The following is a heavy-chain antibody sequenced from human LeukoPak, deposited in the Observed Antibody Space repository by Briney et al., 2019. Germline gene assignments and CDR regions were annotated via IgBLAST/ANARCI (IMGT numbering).Heavy chain of an antibody. CDR1: GFTFSSYA. J-gene: IGHJ4*02. D-gene: IGHD2-15*01. V-gene: IGHV3-64*01. Sequence: PGGSLRLSCAASGFTFSSYAMHWVRQAPGKGLEYVSAISSNGGSTYYANSVKGRFTISRDNSKNTLYLQMGSLRADDTAVYYCARDIGFSGGGHIDYWGQGTLVTVSS. CDR2: ISSNGGST. CDR3: ARDIGFSGGGHIDY.